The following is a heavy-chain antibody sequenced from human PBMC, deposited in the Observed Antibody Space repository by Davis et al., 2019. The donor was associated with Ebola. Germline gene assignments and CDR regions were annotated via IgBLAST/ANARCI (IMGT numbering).Heavy chain of an antibody. CDR2: IKQDGSEK. CDR1: GFTFSNYW. Sequence: PGGSLRLSYAASGFTFSNYWMTWVRQAPGKGLEWVANIKQDGSEKYYVDSVKGRFTISRDNAKNSLYLQMSSLRAEDTAVYYCARDKPWGQWLVLYYFDYWGQGTLVTVSS. V-gene: IGHV3-7*01. CDR3: ARDKPWGQWLVLYYFDY. J-gene: IGHJ4*02. D-gene: IGHD6-19*01.